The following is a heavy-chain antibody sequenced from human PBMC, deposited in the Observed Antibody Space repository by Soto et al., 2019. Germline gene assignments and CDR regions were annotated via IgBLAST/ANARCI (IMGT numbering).Heavy chain of an antibody. D-gene: IGHD6-13*01. J-gene: IGHJ4*02. CDR1: GFTFSSYA. CDR3: AKDPYSSSWYYFDY. CDR2: ISGSGGST. V-gene: IGHV3-23*01. Sequence: GGSLRLSCAASGFTFSSYAMSWVRQAPGKGLEWVSAISGSGGSTYYADSVKGRFTISRDNSKNTLYLQMNSRRAEDTAVYYCAKDPYSSSWYYFDYWGQGTLVTVSS.